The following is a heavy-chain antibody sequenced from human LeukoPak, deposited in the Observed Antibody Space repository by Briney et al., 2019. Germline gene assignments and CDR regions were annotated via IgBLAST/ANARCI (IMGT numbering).Heavy chain of an antibody. CDR2: IYTSGST. V-gene: IGHV4-4*07. CDR3: AREYGCGPNWYFDL. CDR1: GGSISSYY. D-gene: IGHD5-24*01. Sequence: SETLSLTCTVSGGSISSYYWSWLRQPAGKGLEWIGRIYTSGSTNYNPSLKSRVTMSVYTSKNQFSLKLSSVTAADTAVYYCAREYGCGPNWYFDLWGRGTLVTVSS. J-gene: IGHJ2*01.